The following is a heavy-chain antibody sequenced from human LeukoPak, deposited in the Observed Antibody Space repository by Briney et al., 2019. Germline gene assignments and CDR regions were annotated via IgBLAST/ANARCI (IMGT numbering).Heavy chain of an antibody. CDR1: GFTFSSYS. Sequence: RGSLGLSCAASGFTFSSYSMNWVRQAPGKGLGWGSSISSSRSYIYYADSVKGRFTISRDNAKNTRYLQMNSLRAEDTAVYYCAREGQMVRDTGAFDLWGQGTMVPVSS. V-gene: IGHV3-21*01. D-gene: IGHD3-10*01. J-gene: IGHJ3*01. CDR2: ISSSRSYI. CDR3: AREGQMVRDTGAFDL.